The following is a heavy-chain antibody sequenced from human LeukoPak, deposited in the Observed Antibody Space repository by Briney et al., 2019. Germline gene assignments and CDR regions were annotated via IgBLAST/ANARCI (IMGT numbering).Heavy chain of an antibody. D-gene: IGHD3-3*01. CDR3: ARDRDDFWSGYSYGMDV. Sequence: SETLSLTCTVSGGSISSYYWSWIRQPAGKGLECIGRIYISGSTNYNPSLKSRVTMSVDTSKNQFSLKLSSVTAADTAVYYCARDRDDFWSGYSYGMDVWGQGTTVTVSS. CDR2: IYISGST. J-gene: IGHJ6*02. CDR1: GGSISSYY. V-gene: IGHV4-4*07.